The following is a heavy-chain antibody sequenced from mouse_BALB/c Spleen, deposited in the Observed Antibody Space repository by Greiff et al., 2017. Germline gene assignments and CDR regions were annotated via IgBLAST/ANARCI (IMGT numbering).Heavy chain of an antibody. V-gene: IGHV5-17*02. Sequence: EVHLVESGGGLVQPGGSRKLSCAASGFTFSSFGMHWVRQAPEKGLEWVAYISSGSSTIYYADTVKGRFTISRDNPKNTLFLQMTSLRSEDTAMYYCARYDYDRAYWGQGTLVTVSA. CDR2: ISSGSSTI. CDR3: ARYDYDRAY. CDR1: GFTFSSFG. D-gene: IGHD2-4*01. J-gene: IGHJ3*01.